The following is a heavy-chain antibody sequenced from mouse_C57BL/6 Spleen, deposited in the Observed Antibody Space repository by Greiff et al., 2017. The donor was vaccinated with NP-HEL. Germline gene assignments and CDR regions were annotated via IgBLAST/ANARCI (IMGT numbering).Heavy chain of an antibody. CDR3: ARGEIYYDYECAMDD. CDR2: ISYDGSN. D-gene: IGHD2-4*01. Sequence: EVQLQQSGPGLVKPSQSLSLTCSVTGYSITSGYYWNWIRQFPGNKLEWMGYISYDGSNNYNPSLKNRISITRDTSKNQFFLKLNSMTTEDTATYYGARGEIYYDYECAMDDWGQGTSVTVSS. CDR1: GYSITSGYY. J-gene: IGHJ4*01. V-gene: IGHV3-6*01.